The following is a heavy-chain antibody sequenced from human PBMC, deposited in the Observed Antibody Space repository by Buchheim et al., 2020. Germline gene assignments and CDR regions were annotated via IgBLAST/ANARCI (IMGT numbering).Heavy chain of an antibody. CDR1: GFTFSRYW. CDR2: INSTGTIT. CDR3: RFYYESTTTHFDY. J-gene: IGHJ4*02. D-gene: IGHD3-22*01. V-gene: IGHV3-74*01. Sequence: EVQLVESGGGLVQPGGSLRLSCAASGFTFSRYWMHWVRQAPGKGLVWVSRINSTGTITHYADSVKGRFTISRDNARNTLYLQMNSLRVEDTAVYYCRFYYESTTTHFDYWGQGTL.